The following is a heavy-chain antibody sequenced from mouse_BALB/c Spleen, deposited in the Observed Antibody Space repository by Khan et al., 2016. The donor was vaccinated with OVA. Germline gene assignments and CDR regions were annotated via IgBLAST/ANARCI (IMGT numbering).Heavy chain of an antibody. CDR3: ARGELGLQTCFAY. V-gene: IGHV1S136*01. J-gene: IGHJ3*01. CDR2: INPYNDYN. CDR1: GYTFTSYD. Sequence: EVRLQQSGPELVKPGASVKMSCKASGYTFTSYDMHWVKQKPGQGLEWIGYINPYNDYNKFNEKFKGKATLTSDKSSSTAYMELSSLTSEDSAVYYCARGELGLQTCFAYWGQGTLVTVSA. D-gene: IGHD3-1*01.